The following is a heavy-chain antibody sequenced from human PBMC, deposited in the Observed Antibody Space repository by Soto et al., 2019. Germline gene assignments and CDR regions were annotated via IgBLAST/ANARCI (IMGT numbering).Heavy chain of an antibody. CDR1: GFTFSSYW. D-gene: IGHD4-4*01. J-gene: IGHJ6*02. CDR3: AKEGAPTTAPLEPYYYGMDV. Sequence: PGGSLRLSCAASGFTFSSYWMHWVRQAPGKGLVWVSRINTDGSSTSYADSVKGRFTISRDNSKNTLYLQMNSLRAEDTAVYYCAKEGAPTTAPLEPYYYGMDVWGQGTTVTVSS. V-gene: IGHV3-74*01. CDR2: INTDGSST.